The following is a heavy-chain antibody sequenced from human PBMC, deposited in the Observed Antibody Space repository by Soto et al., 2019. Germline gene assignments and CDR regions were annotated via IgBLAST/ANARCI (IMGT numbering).Heavy chain of an antibody. CDR1: GFTFSNYG. J-gene: IGHJ6*02. Sequence: GSLRLSCAASGFTFSNYGMHWVRQAPGKGLEWVAVISYDESDKYYVDSVKGRFTISRDNSKNTLYLQMNSLRAEDTAVYYCAKDGGQYYYYYGMDVWGQGTTVTVSS. V-gene: IGHV3-30*18. CDR2: ISYDESDK. D-gene: IGHD3-10*01. CDR3: AKDGGQYYYYYGMDV.